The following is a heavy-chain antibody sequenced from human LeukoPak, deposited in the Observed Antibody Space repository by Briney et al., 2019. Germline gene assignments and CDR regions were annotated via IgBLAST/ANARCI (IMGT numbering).Heavy chain of an antibody. CDR3: AKGLASYGSGSLFDY. CDR2: ISYDGSNK. Sequence: AGGSLRLSCAASGFTLTSYGMHWVRQAPGKGLEWVAVISYDGSNKYYADSVKGRFTISRDNSKNTLYLQMNSLRAEDTAVFYCAKGLASYGSGSLFDYWGQGTLVTVSS. CDR1: GFTLTSYG. V-gene: IGHV3-30*18. J-gene: IGHJ4*02. D-gene: IGHD3-10*01.